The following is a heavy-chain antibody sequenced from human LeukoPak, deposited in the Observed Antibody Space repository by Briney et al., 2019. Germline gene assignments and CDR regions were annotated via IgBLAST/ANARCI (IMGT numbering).Heavy chain of an antibody. Sequence: PSEALSLTCTVSGGSISGYYWSWIRQPPGKGLEWIGCIYNSGSTTYNPSLKSRVTISVDTSKNQFSLRLRSVTAVDTAVYYCARDGLQGSILWGQGTLVTVSS. D-gene: IGHD4-11*01. V-gene: IGHV4-59*01. CDR1: GGSISGYY. CDR3: ARDGLQGSIL. J-gene: IGHJ4*02. CDR2: IYNSGST.